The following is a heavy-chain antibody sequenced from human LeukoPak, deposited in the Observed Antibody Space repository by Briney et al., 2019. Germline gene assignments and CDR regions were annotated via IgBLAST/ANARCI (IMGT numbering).Heavy chain of an antibody. CDR2: INHSGST. V-gene: IGHV4-34*01. D-gene: IGHD3-22*01. J-gene: IGHJ4*02. Sequence: SETLSLTCTVSGGSISSYYWSWIRQPPGKGLEWIGEINHSGSTNYNPSLKSRVTISVDTSKNQFSLKLSSVTAADTAVYYCARWFPVNWGQGTLVTVSS. CDR3: ARWFPVN. CDR1: GGSISSYY.